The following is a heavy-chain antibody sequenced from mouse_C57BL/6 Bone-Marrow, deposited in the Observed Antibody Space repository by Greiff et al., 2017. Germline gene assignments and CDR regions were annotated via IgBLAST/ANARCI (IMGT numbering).Heavy chain of an antibody. D-gene: IGHD1-1*01. CDR2: INPYNGGT. J-gene: IGHJ2*01. V-gene: IGHV1-19*01. Sequence: VQLKESGPVLVKPGASVKMSCKASGYTFTDYYMNWVKQSHGKSLEWIGVINPYNGGTSYNQKFKGKATLTVDKSSSTAYMELNSLTSEDSAVYYCARRGYGSSYAYWGQGTTLTVSS. CDR3: ARRGYGSSYAY. CDR1: GYTFTDYY.